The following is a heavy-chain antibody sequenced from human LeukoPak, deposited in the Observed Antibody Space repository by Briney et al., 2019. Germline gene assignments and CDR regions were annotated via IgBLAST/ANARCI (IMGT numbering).Heavy chain of an antibody. Sequence: SETLSLTCTVSGGSISSGSYYWSWIRQPAGKGLEWIGRIYTSGSTNSNPSLKSRVTISVDTSKNQFSLKLSSVTAADTAVYYCARVPYCSSTSCYVGGYYYYYMDVWGKGTTVTISS. V-gene: IGHV4-61*02. D-gene: IGHD2-2*01. CDR3: ARVPYCSSTSCYVGGYYYYYMDV. CDR1: GGSISSGSYY. J-gene: IGHJ6*03. CDR2: IYTSGST.